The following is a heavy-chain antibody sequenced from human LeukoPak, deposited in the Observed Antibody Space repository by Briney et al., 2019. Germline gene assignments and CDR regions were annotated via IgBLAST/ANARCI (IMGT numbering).Heavy chain of an antibody. J-gene: IGHJ4*02. CDR2: INTNNGDT. CDR3: ARDWFSSGFPYY. Sequence: ASVKVSCKASGYTFTNFGISWVRQAPGQGLEWVGWINTNNGDTNYARDLQGRVTMTTDTSTSTAYMELRSLRSDDTAVYYCARDWFSSGFPYYWGQGTLVSVSS. D-gene: IGHD3-22*01. V-gene: IGHV1-18*01. CDR1: GYTFTNFG.